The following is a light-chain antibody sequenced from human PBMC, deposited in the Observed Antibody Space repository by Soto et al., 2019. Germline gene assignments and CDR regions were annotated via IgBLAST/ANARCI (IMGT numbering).Light chain of an antibody. J-gene: IGLJ3*02. CDR1: NSNIGAGYD. CDR3: QSYDNILRAWV. CDR2: AYS. V-gene: IGLV1-40*01. Sequence: QSVLTQPPSVSGAPGQGVTISCTGSNSNIGAGYDVHWYQQLPGTAPKLLMHAYSNRPSGVPDRISGSSSATSASLAITGLQAEDEADYYCQSYDNILRAWVFGGGTKLTVL.